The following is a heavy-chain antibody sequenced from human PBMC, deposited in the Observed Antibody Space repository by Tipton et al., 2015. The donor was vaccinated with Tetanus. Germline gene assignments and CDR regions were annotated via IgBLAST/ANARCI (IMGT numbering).Heavy chain of an antibody. Sequence: QSGAEVKKPGASVKVSCKASGYSFTSYEISWVRQATGQGLEGMGWMNPNSGNSGYAQKFQGRVTMTRSTSISTAYPELNSLKSEDTAVYFCARQSRQYYYDSSGYLDHWGQGTQVTVSS. CDR1: GYSFTSYE. D-gene: IGHD3-22*01. CDR2: MNPNSGNS. V-gene: IGHV1-8*01. CDR3: ARQSRQYYYDSSGYLDH. J-gene: IGHJ4*02.